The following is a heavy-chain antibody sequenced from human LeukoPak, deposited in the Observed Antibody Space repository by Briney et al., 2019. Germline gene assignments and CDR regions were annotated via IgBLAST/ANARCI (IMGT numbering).Heavy chain of an antibody. CDR3: ARAGSITIFGVVRH. V-gene: IGHV3-7*01. CDR2: IKQDGSEK. J-gene: IGHJ4*02. CDR1: GFTFSSYW. Sequence: GGSLGLSCAASGFTFSSYWMSWVRQAPGKGLEWVANIKQDGSEKHYVDSVKGRFTISRDNAKNSLYLQMNSLRAEDTAVYYCARAGSITIFGVVRHWGQGTLVTVSS. D-gene: IGHD3-3*01.